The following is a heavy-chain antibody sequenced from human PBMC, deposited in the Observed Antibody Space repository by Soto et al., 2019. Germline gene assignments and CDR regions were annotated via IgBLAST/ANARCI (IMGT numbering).Heavy chain of an antibody. CDR3: ARSGEHPLEY. CDR2: STHTGNT. Sequence: QVQLVQSGPEVKKPGASVKVSCKTSGYTFTHYVINWVRQAPGQGLDWMGFSTHTGNTKYAQKFEGRVAMTTDTSSSTAYMEVRSLRSDDPALYYCARSGEHPLEYWGQGTQVTVSS. D-gene: IGHD3-10*01. J-gene: IGHJ4*02. CDR1: GYTFTHYV. V-gene: IGHV1-18*01.